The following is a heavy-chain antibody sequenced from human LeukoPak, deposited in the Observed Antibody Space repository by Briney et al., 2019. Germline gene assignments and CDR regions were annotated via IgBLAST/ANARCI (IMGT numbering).Heavy chain of an antibody. CDR3: ARRGQAAVAGSGAFDI. CDR1: GYTFTSYG. CDR2: ISAYNGNT. V-gene: IGHV1-18*01. D-gene: IGHD6-19*01. Sequence: ASVKVSCKASGYTFTSYGISWVRQAPGQGLEWMGWISAYNGNTNYAQKLQGRVTMTTDTSTSTAYMELRSLRSDDTAVYYCARRGQAAVAGSGAFDIWGQGTMVTVSS. J-gene: IGHJ3*02.